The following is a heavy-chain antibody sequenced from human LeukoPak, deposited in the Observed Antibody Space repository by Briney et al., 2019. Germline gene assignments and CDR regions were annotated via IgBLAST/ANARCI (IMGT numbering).Heavy chain of an antibody. D-gene: IGHD3-9*01. CDR1: GGSISTYY. CDR3: ARLRDPTYYDIPGYLDY. V-gene: IGHV4-59*01. CDR2: IYYTGST. J-gene: IGHJ4*02. Sequence: EASETLSLTCTVSGGSISTYYWSWIRQPPGRGLEWIGYIYYTGSTNYNPSLKSRVTMSVDTSKNQISLKLTSVTAADTAVYYCARLRDPTYYDIPGYLDYWGQGALVTVSS.